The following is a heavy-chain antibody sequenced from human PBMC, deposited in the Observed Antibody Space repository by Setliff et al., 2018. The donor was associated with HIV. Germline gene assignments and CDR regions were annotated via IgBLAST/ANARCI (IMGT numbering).Heavy chain of an antibody. V-gene: IGHV4-34*01. CDR2: INHSGST. D-gene: IGHD1-26*01. CDR3: ARDSGQSFPTAFDI. J-gene: IGHJ3*02. CDR1: GGSFSGYY. Sequence: PSETLSLTCAVYGGSFSGYYWSWIRQPPGKGLEWIGEINHSGSTNYNPSLKSRVTISVDTSKNQFSLKPSSVTAADTAVYYCARDSGQSFPTAFDIWGQGTMVTVSS.